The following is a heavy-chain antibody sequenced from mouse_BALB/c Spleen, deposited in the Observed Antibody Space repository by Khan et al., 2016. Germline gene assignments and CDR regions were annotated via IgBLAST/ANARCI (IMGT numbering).Heavy chain of an antibody. CDR3: ARSYYGDNYAMDY. D-gene: IGHD1-1*01. CDR2: IRYSGST. Sequence: EVQLQESGPGLVKPSQSLSLTCTVTGYSNTSDYAWNWIRQFPGNRLEWMGYIRYSGSTSYNPSLKSRISITRDTSTNQFFLQLNSVTSEDTATDYCARSYYGDNYAMDYWGQGTSVTVSS. J-gene: IGHJ4*01. V-gene: IGHV3-2*02. CDR1: GYSNTSDYA.